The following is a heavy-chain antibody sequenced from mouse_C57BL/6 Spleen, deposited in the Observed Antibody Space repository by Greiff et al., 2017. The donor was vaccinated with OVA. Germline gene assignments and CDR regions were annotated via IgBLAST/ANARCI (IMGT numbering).Heavy chain of an antibody. Sequence: VQLQQSGAELVRPGTSVKVSCKASGYAFTNYLIEWVKQRPGQGLEWIGVINPGSGGTNYNEKFKGKATLTADKSSSTAYMQLSSLTSEDSAVYFCARAYYDYDGGFAYWGQGTLVTVSA. D-gene: IGHD2-4*01. CDR2: INPGSGGT. CDR3: ARAYYDYDGGFAY. V-gene: IGHV1-54*01. J-gene: IGHJ3*01. CDR1: GYAFTNYL.